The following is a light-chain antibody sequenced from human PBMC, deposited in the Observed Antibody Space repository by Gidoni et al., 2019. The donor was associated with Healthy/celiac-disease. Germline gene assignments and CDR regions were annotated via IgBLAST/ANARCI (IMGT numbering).Light chain of an antibody. J-gene: IGKJ1*01. Sequence: VLTQTPATLALSPGERATLSCRASQSVSSYLAWYQQKPGQAPRLLIYDASNRATGIPARFSGSGSGTDFTLTISCLEPEDFAVYYCQQRSNWPLTFGQGTKVEIK. CDR1: QSVSSY. CDR2: DAS. CDR3: QQRSNWPLT. V-gene: IGKV3-11*01.